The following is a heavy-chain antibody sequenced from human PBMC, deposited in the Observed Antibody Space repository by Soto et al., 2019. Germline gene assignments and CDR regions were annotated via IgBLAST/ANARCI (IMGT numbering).Heavy chain of an antibody. V-gene: IGHV4-31*03. Sequence: QVQLQESGPGLVKPSQTLSLTCTISGGSINSGGYYWSWIRQHPGKVLEWLGYISYSGSTYYNPSLKSRVTISVDTSKNQLSLKLSSVTAADTAVYYCATSDYDSSGYYGGFDYWGQGTLVTVSS. J-gene: IGHJ4*02. D-gene: IGHD3-22*01. CDR2: ISYSGST. CDR1: GGSINSGGYY. CDR3: ATSDYDSSGYYGGFDY.